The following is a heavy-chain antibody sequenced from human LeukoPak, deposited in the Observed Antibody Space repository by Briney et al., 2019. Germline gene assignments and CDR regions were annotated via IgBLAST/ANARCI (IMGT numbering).Heavy chain of an antibody. Sequence: PSQTLSLTCTVSGASITSGGYYWSWIRQHPQRGLEWIGYLYYTGSSFYNPSLKSRVTISADTSKNQFSLKLSSVTAADTAVYYCARATDVYSFDYWGQGTLVTVSS. CDR1: GASITSGGYY. J-gene: IGHJ4*02. CDR2: LYYTGSS. V-gene: IGHV4-30-4*08. CDR3: ARATDVYSFDY.